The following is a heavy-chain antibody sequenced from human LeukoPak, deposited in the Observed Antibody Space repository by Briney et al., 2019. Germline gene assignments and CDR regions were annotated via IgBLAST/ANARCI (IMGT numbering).Heavy chain of an antibody. V-gene: IGHV3-21*01. CDR2: ISSSSSYI. CDR1: GFTFSSYS. Sequence: GGSLRLSCAASGFTFSSYSMNWVRQAPGKGLGWVSSISSSSSYIYYADSVKGRFTISRDNAKNSLYLQMNSLRAEDTAVYYCARSDGVYGSGDRGGQGTLVTVSS. J-gene: IGHJ4*02. CDR3: ARSDGVYGSGDR. D-gene: IGHD3-10*01.